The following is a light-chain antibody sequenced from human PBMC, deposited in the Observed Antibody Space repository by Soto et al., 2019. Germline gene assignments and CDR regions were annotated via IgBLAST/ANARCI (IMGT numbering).Light chain of an antibody. CDR2: EAL. V-gene: IGKV3-11*01. CDR1: RSISTY. J-gene: IGKJ4*01. CDR3: QQYNHWPLT. Sequence: ETVLTQSPATLSLSPGERATLSCRASRSISTYLAWYQQKPGQAPRLLIYEALNRATGIPARFSGSGSGTDFTLTISSLQSEDFAVYYCQQYNHWPLTFGGGTKVDIK.